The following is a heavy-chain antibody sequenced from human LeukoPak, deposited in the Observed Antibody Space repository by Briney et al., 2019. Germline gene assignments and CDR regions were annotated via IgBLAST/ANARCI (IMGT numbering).Heavy chain of an antibody. CDR1: GYTFTGYY. J-gene: IGHJ6*02. Sequence: ASVKVSCKASGYTFTGYYMHWVRQAPGQGLEWMGRINPNNGGTNYAQKFQGRVTMTRDTSISTAYMEVSSLRSDDTAGYYCARGPRIVLMVYAPSYGMDVWGPGTTVTVSS. CDR2: INPNNGGT. CDR3: ARGPRIVLMVYAPSYGMDV. V-gene: IGHV1-2*06. D-gene: IGHD2-8*01.